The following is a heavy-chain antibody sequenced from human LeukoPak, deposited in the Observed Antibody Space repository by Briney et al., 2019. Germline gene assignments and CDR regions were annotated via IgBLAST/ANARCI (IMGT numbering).Heavy chain of an antibody. V-gene: IGHV3-74*01. CDR2: IDTDGSTT. J-gene: IGHJ3*02. CDR1: RFTFSNYW. D-gene: IGHD3-10*01. CDR3: ARTRGNAFDI. Sequence: GGSLRLSCAASRFTFSNYWVHWVRQAPGKGLVWVSRIDTDGSTTRYADSVKGRFTISRDNAENTLYLQMDSLRAEDTALYYCARTRGNAFDIWGQGTMVTVSS.